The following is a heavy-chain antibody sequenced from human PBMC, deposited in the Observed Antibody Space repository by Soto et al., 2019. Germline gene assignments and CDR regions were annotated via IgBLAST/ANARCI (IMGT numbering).Heavy chain of an antibody. D-gene: IGHD3-3*01. V-gene: IGHV4-34*01. CDR1: GGSFSHYY. J-gene: IGHJ4*02. Sequence: QVQLQQWGAGLLKPSETLSLTCAVYGGSFSHYYWSWIRQPPGKGLEWIGEIHPSGTINYNPSLMSRVTISVDTSKNQFSLELRSVTAADTAFYYCARGDDFYKTGNYWGQGTLVTVSS. CDR3: ARGDDFYKTGNY. CDR2: IHPSGTI.